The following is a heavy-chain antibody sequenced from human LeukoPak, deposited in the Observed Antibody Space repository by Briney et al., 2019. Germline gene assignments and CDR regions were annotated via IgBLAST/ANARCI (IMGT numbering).Heavy chain of an antibody. V-gene: IGHV3-9*01. CDR1: GFTFDDYA. Sequence: GGSLRLSCAASGFTFDDYAMHWVRQAPGKGLEWVSGISWNSGSIGYADSVKGRFTISRDNSKNTLYLQMNSLRAEDTAVYYCCCSGAFDYWGQGTLVTVSS. CDR2: ISWNSGSI. J-gene: IGHJ4*02. CDR3: CCSGAFDY. D-gene: IGHD4/OR15-4a*01.